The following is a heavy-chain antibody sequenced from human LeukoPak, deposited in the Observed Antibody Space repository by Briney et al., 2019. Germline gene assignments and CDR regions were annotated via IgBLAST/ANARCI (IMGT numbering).Heavy chain of an antibody. J-gene: IGHJ4*02. CDR2: IRSSSET. Sequence: GGSLRLSCAASGFIFSQYSMNWVRQAPGKGLEWVSHIRSSSETFYADSVKGRFTISRDNSKNTLYLQVNSLRAEDTAVYYCARDRRGGYCSGNTCYSGFDYWGQGTLVTVSS. D-gene: IGHD2-15*01. CDR3: ARDRRGGYCSGNTCYSGFDY. CDR1: GFIFSQYS. V-gene: IGHV3-48*01.